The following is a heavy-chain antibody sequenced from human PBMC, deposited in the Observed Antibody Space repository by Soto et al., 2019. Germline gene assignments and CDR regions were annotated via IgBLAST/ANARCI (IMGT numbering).Heavy chain of an antibody. CDR3: ARDLKEYCSDGKCNWFDP. J-gene: IGHJ5*02. Sequence: SETLSLTCTVSGGSISPYYWAWIRQPPGKGLDWVGYIYYSGSTSYNPSLKSRVTLSLETSKNQISLQVRSATAADAAVYYCARDLKEYCSDGKCNWFDPWGQGTLVTVSS. D-gene: IGHD2-15*01. V-gene: IGHV4-59*01. CDR1: GGSISPYY. CDR2: IYYSGST.